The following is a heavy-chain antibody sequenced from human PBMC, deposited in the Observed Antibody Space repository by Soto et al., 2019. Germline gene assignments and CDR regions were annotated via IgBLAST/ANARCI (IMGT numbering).Heavy chain of an antibody. V-gene: IGHV3-48*02. Sequence: EVELVESGGGLLQPGGSLRLSFAASGFPFSPYSMSWVRQAPGKGLEWISYISASTLTTFYADSVKGRFTISRDTAQNSLYLQMNSLRDEDTAVXXXXXXXXLVAPAATGFDSWGQGTLVTVSS. J-gene: IGHJ4*02. CDR3: XXXXXLVAPAATGFDS. CDR2: ISASTLTT. CDR1: GFPFSPYS. D-gene: IGHD2-2*01.